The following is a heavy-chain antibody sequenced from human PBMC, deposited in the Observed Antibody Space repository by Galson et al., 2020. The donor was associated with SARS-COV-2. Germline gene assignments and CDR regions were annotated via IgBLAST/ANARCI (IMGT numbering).Heavy chain of an antibody. V-gene: IGHV3-21*01. CDR2: ISPSGTYI. Sequence: NSGGSLRLSCAASGFTFSSYYMTWVRQTPGKGLEWVASISPSGTYIYYADSGKGRFTISRDNANNSLSLRMDSLTAEDTAVYYCARYYSGYDSSFEYWGQGTLVTVSS. CDR1: GFTFSSYY. CDR3: ARYYSGYDSSFEY. J-gene: IGHJ4*02. D-gene: IGHD5-12*01.